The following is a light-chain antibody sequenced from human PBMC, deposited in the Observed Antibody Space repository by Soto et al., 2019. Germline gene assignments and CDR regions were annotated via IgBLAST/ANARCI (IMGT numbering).Light chain of an antibody. CDR2: WAS. J-gene: IGKJ1*01. Sequence: DIEMTPSPDSLTLSLGDRSTVNCGSSENILYSPNNKNYLAWYPQRPGQPPRLLIYWASTRESGVPDRFSGSGSGTDFALTISSLQAEDVAIYDCQQYYSSPTWTCGQGTKVDIK. CDR1: ENILYSPNNKNY. CDR3: QQYYSSPTWT. V-gene: IGKV4-1*01.